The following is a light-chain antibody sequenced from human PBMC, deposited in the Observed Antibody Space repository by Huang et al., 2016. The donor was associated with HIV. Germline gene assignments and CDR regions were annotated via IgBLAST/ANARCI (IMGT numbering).Light chain of an antibody. CDR2: GAS. CDR3: QQYNNWPQT. J-gene: IGKJ1*01. V-gene: IGKV3-15*01. CDR1: QSLSSN. Sequence: EIVMTQSPATLSVSPGERATLSCRASQSLSSNNLAWYQQKPGQAPRLLIYGASTRATGSPASFMGSGSGTEFSLTISSLQSEDFAVYYCQQYNNWPQTFGQGTKVEIK.